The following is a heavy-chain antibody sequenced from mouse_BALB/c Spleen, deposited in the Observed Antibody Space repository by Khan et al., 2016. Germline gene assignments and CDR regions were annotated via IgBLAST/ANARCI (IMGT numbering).Heavy chain of an antibody. J-gene: IGHJ2*01. CDR3: ARWRRLDY. CDR2: INPSTGYT. CDR1: GYTFTSYW. Sequence: QVQLKQSGAELAKPGASVKMSCKASGYTFTSYWMHWVKQRPGQGLEWIGYINPSTGYTEYNQKFKDKATLTADKSSSTAYMQLSSLTSEDSAVYYCARWRRLDYWGQGTTLTVSS. V-gene: IGHV1-7*01.